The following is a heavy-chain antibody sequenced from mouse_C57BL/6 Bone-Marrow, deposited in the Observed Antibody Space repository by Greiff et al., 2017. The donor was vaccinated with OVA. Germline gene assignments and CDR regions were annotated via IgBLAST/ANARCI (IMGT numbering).Heavy chain of an antibody. CDR1: GFTFSSYA. V-gene: IGHV5-4*03. Sequence: DVKLVESGGGLVKPGGSLKLSCTASGFTFSSYAMSWVRQTPEKRLEWVATISDGGSYTYYPDNVKGRFTISRDNAKNNLYLQMSHLKSEDTAMYYCARVGLLRNYAMDYWGQGTSVTVSS. CDR3: ARVGLLRNYAMDY. J-gene: IGHJ4*01. D-gene: IGHD2-3*01. CDR2: ISDGGSYT.